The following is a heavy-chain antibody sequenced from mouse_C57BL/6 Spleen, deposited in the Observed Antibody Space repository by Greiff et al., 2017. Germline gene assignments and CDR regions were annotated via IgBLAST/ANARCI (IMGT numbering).Heavy chain of an antibody. V-gene: IGHV1-74*01. J-gene: IGHJ2*01. Sequence: VQLQQPGAELVKPGASVKVSCKASGYTFTSYWMHWVKQRPGQGLEWIGRIHPSDSDTSYNQKFKGKATLTVAKSSSTAYMQLSSLTSEDSAVYYCAILRALITTVVAKNYWGQGTPLTVSA. CDR1: GYTFTSYW. CDR2: IHPSDSDT. D-gene: IGHD1-1*01. CDR3: AILRALITTVVAKNY.